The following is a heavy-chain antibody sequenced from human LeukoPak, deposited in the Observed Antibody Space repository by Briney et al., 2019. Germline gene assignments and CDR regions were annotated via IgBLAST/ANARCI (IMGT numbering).Heavy chain of an antibody. CDR1: GGSFSGYY. CDR3: ARQKYGCSGGSCYWSWFDP. J-gene: IGHJ5*02. V-gene: IGHV4-34*01. D-gene: IGHD2-15*01. Sequence: SETLSLTCAVYGGSFSGYYWSWIRQPPGKGLEWIGEINHSGSTNYNPSLKSRVTISVDTSKNQFSLKLSSVTAADTAVYYCARQKYGCSGGSCYWSWFDPWGQGTLVTVSS. CDR2: INHSGST.